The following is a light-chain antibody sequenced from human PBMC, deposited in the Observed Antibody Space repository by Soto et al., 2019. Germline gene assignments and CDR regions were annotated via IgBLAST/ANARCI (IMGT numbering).Light chain of an antibody. CDR3: QQSDTFPYT. Sequence: DIQLTQSPSSLSASVGDRVTITCRASQTIRSYLNWYQQKPGTAPRLLIYATSNLQSGVPSRFSGSGSGTDFTLTIISLQPGDFAVYYCQQSDTFPYTFGQGTKL. V-gene: IGKV1-39*01. J-gene: IGKJ2*01. CDR1: QTIRSY. CDR2: ATS.